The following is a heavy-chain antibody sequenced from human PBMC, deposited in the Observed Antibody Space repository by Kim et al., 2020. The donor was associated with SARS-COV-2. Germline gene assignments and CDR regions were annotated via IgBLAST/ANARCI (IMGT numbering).Heavy chain of an antibody. CDR3: ARAPYYYGSGSSNWFDP. CDR2: IYYSGST. V-gene: IGHV4-59*01. J-gene: IGHJ5*02. Sequence: SETLSLTCTVSGGSISSSYWSWIRQPPGKGLEWIGYIYYSGSTNYNPSLKSRVTISVDTSKNQFSLKLSSVTAADTAVYYCARAPYYYGSGSSNWFDPWGQGTLVTVSS. CDR1: GGSISSSY. D-gene: IGHD3-10*01.